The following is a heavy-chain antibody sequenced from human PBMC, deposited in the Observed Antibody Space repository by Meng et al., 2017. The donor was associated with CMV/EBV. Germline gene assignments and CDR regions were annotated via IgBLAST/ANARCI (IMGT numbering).Heavy chain of an antibody. D-gene: IGHD3-3*01. CDR2: IYYSGST. V-gene: IGHV4-39*07. CDR3: ARDNTIFGVDARGMDV. Sequence: SETLSLTCTVSGGSISSSSYYWGWIRQPPGKGLEWIGSIYYSGSTYYNPSIKSRVTISVDTSKNQFSLKLSSVTAADTAVYYCARDNTIFGVDARGMDVWGQGTTVTVSS. CDR1: GGSISSSSYY. J-gene: IGHJ6*02.